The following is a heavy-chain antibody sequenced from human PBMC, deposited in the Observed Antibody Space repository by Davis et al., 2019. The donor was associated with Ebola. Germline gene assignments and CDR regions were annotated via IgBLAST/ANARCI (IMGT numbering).Heavy chain of an antibody. Sequence: GGSLRLSCAASGFTFSAYSMHWVRKAPGKGLEWVSYISSSSSTIYYADSVKGRFTVSRDIANNSLYLHMNSLRDEDTAVYYCARARGGYNFGYSDYWGQGTLVTVSS. J-gene: IGHJ4*02. D-gene: IGHD5-18*01. V-gene: IGHV3-48*02. CDR2: ISSSSSTI. CDR3: ARARGGYNFGYSDY. CDR1: GFTFSAYS.